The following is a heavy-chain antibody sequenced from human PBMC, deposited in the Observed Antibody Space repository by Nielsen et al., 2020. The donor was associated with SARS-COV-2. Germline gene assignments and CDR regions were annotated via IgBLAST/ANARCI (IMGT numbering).Heavy chain of an antibody. D-gene: IGHD2/OR15-2a*01. CDR2: ISDDGSKE. CDR1: GFTFSDYD. J-gene: IGHJ3*01. CDR3: LRNSILVA. Sequence: GESLKISCAASGFTFSDYDMHWVRQAPGKGLEWMAFISDDGSKEYHADFVRGRFTIFRDNSKNTLYLQINSLRVDDTAMYYCLRNSILVAWGQGTLVTVSS. V-gene: IGHV3-30-3*01.